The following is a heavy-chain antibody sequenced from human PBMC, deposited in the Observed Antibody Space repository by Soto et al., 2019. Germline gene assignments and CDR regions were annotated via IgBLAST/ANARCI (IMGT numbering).Heavy chain of an antibody. D-gene: IGHD2-15*01. V-gene: IGHV1-2*04. J-gene: IGHJ5*02. Sequence: ASVKVSCTASGYTFTDYYRHWVRQAPGQGLEWMGWINPNSGGTNYAQKFQGWVTMTRDTSISTAYMELSRLRSDDTAVYYCARDFGYCSGGSCPYNWFDPWGQGTLVTVS. CDR1: GYTFTDYY. CDR2: INPNSGGT. CDR3: ARDFGYCSGGSCPYNWFDP.